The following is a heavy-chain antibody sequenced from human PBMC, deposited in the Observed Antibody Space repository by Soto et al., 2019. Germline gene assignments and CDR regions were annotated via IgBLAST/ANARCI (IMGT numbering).Heavy chain of an antibody. D-gene: IGHD3-22*01. CDR3: TKSWLFEKNWFDP. J-gene: IGHJ5*02. V-gene: IGHV3-23*01. Sequence: GGSLRLSCAASGFTFTTYGMSWVRQAPGKGLEWVSDISSTGLYTYLADSVKGRFTISRDNSKNTLYLQMNSLRVDDTAVYFCTKSWLFEKNWFDPWGQGTLVTVSS. CDR2: ISSTGLYT. CDR1: GFTFTTYG.